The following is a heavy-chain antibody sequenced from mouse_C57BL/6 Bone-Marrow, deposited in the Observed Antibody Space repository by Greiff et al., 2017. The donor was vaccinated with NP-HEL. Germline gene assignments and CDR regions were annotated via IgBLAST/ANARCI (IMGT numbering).Heavy chain of an antibody. D-gene: IGHD3-2*02. CDR2: IDPSDSYT. Sequence: QVQLQQPGAELVKPGASVKLSCMASGYTFTSYWMQWVKQRPGQGLEWIGEIDPSDSYTNYNQKFKGKATLTVDPSSSTAYMQLSSLTSEDSAVYYCARDGSSGPAWFAYWGQGTLVTVSA. J-gene: IGHJ3*01. CDR3: ARDGSSGPAWFAY. V-gene: IGHV1-50*01. CDR1: GYTFTSYW.